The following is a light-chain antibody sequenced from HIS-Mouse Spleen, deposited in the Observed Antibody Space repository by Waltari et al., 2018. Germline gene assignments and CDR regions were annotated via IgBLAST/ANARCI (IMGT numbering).Light chain of an antibody. CDR1: SSAVGRYNL. V-gene: IGLV2-23*03. CDR2: EGS. CDR3: CSYAGSSTFGV. J-gene: IGLJ3*02. Sequence: QSALTQPAPVSGSPGQSITIPCTGTSSAVGRYNLVPWYQQHPGKAPKLMIYEGSKRPSGVSNRFSGSKSGNTASLTISGLQAEDEADYYCCSYAGSSTFGVFGGGTKLTVL.